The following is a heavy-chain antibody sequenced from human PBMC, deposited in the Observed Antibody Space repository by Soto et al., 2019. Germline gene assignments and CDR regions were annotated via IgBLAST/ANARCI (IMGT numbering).Heavy chain of an antibody. D-gene: IGHD3-10*01. CDR2: ISGSGGST. V-gene: IGHV3-23*01. J-gene: IGHJ6*02. CDR1: GFTFSSYA. CDR3: VGGVRGVIMPIQTTSYSYGMDV. Sequence: GGSLRLSCAASGFTFSSYAMSWVRQAPGKGLEWVSAISGSGGSTYYADSVKGRFTISRDNSKNTLYLQMNSLRAEDTAVYYCVGGVRGVIMPIQTTSYSYGMDVWGQGTTVTVSS.